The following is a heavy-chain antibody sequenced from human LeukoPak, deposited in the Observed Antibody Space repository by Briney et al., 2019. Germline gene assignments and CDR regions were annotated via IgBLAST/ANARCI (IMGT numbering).Heavy chain of an antibody. CDR1: GYSFTSYW. CDR3: ARHRRYCSSTSCYALWFDP. V-gene: IGHV5-51*01. CDR2: IYPGDSDT. Sequence: GESLKISCKGSGYSFTSYWIGWVRQMPGKGLEWMGIIYPGDSDTRYSPSFQGQVTISADKSISTAYLQWSSLKASDTAMYYCARHRRYCSSTSCYALWFDPWGQGTLVTVSS. D-gene: IGHD2-2*01. J-gene: IGHJ5*02.